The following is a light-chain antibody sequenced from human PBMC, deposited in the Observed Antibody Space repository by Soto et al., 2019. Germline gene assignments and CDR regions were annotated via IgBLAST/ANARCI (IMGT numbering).Light chain of an antibody. V-gene: IGKV1-5*01. CDR1: QSISNW. CDR2: DAS. Sequence: DIPMTQSPSTLSASVGDRVTITCRASQSISNWLAWYQQKPGKAPRLLINDASSLERGVPSRFSGSGSGTEFTLTISSLQPDDFAAYYCQHCSSYSRTFGQGTNVEIK. CDR3: QHCSSYSRT. J-gene: IGKJ1*01.